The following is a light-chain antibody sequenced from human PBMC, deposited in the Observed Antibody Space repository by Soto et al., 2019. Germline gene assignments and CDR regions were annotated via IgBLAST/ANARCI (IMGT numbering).Light chain of an antibody. Sequence: EIVMTQSPATLSLSPGERATLSCRASQSVSSYLAWYQQKPGQAPRVLIYDASNRATGIPARFSGSGSGTDFTLTISSLEPEDVAVYYCQQRSNWPRTLGQGTKVDI. CDR1: QSVSSY. J-gene: IGKJ1*01. CDR2: DAS. CDR3: QQRSNWPRT. V-gene: IGKV3-11*01.